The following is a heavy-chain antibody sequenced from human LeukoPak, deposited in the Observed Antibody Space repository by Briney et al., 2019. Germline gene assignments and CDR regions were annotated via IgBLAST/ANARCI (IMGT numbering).Heavy chain of an antibody. CDR2: IYPGDSDT. D-gene: IGHD7-27*01. J-gene: IGHJ6*03. V-gene: IGHV5-51*01. CDR3: ARLNNWGSPYYYYYMDV. Sequence: GESLKISCKGSGYSFTSYWIGWVRQVPGKGLEWMGIIYPGDSDTRYSPSFQGQVTISADKSISTAYLQWSSLKASDTAMYYCARLNNWGSPYYYYYMDVWGKGTTVTVSS. CDR1: GYSFTSYW.